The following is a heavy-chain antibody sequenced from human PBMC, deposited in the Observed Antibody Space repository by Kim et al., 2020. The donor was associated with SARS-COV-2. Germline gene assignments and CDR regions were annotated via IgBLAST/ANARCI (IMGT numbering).Heavy chain of an antibody. D-gene: IGHD3-9*01. V-gene: IGHV4-39*01. J-gene: IGHJ5*02. Sequence: SETLSLTCTVSGGSISSSSYYWGWIRQPPGKGLEWIGSIYYSGSTYYNPPLKSQVTISVDTSKNQFSLQLSSVTAADTAVYYCARQSYDILTGYPKGWFDPWGQGTLVTVSS. CDR2: IYYSGST. CDR1: GGSISSSSYY. CDR3: ARQSYDILTGYPKGWFDP.